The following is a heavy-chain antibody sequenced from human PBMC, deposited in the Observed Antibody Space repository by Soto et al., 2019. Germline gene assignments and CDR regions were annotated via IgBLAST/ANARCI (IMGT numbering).Heavy chain of an antibody. J-gene: IGHJ5*02. CDR1: GDSISSYY. V-gene: IGHV4-59*01. CDR3: ARGYCSSTICYIWDNWFDP. CDR2: IYYSGRT. D-gene: IGHD2-2*02. Sequence: PSETLSLTCTVSGDSISSYYWSWIWQPPGKGLEWIGYIYYSGRTNYNPSLKSRVTISVDTSKNQFSLKLSSVTAADTAVYYCARGYCSSTICYIWDNWFDPWGQGTLVTVSS.